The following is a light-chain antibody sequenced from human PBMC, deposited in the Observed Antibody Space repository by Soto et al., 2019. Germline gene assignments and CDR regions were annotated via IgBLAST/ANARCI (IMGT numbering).Light chain of an antibody. CDR1: QSVSSN. CDR3: QQYNNWPPT. V-gene: IGKV3-15*01. Sequence: IVMTHSPATLSLSPGERATLSCSASQSVSSNLYWYQQKPGQAPRLLIYGESTRATGIPARLSGSGSGKEFTITISSLQSEDFAVYYCQQYNNWPPTFGQGTKVDIK. CDR2: GES. J-gene: IGKJ1*01.